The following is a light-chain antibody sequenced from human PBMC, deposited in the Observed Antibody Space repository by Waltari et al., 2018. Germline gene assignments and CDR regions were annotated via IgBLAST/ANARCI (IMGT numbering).Light chain of an antibody. V-gene: IGLV3-1*01. J-gene: IGLJ3*02. Sequence: SFELIQPPSESVSPGQTASVSCSGEKLGGKYVYWYQQKPGQSPMLVMFQDNKRPSGIPERFSGSNSGNTATLTISETQAIDEADYYCQAWDSNVAVFGRGTKVTVL. CDR2: QDN. CDR3: QAWDSNVAV. CDR1: KLGGKY.